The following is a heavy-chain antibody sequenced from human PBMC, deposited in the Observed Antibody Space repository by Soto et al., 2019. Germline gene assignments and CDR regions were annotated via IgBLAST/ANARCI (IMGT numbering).Heavy chain of an antibody. J-gene: IGHJ6*02. V-gene: IGHV4-30-2*05. Sequence: PSETLSLTCAVSGGSISSGGYSWSWIRQPPGKGLEWIGYIYHSGSTYYNPSLKSRVTISVDTSKNQFSLKLSSVTAADTAVYYCARGLRFYGMDVWGQGTTVTVSS. CDR3: ARGLRFYGMDV. D-gene: IGHD3-3*01. CDR2: IYHSGST. CDR1: GGSISSGGYS.